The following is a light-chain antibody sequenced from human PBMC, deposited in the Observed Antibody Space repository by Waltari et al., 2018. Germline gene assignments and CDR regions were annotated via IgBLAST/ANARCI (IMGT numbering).Light chain of an antibody. V-gene: IGKV1-39*01. CDR3: QQSYNTPRT. CDR1: QSISTH. J-gene: IGKJ3*01. CDR2: AAS. Sequence: DIQMTQSPSSLSASVGDRVSITCRASQSISTHLNWYQQKPGKTPKLLIYAASNLQSGVPSRFIGRGSETDFTLTISSLQPEDFAVYYCQQSYNTPRTFGPGTKVDIK.